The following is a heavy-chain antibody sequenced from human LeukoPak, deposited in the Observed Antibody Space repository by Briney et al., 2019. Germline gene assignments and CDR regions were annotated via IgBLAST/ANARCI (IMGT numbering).Heavy chain of an antibody. D-gene: IGHD6-13*01. V-gene: IGHV4-61*01. CDR2: IYYSGST. CDR3: AGIAAAGTWGY. Sequence: SSETLSLTCTVSGGSVSSGSYYWSWIRQPPGKGLEWIGYIYYSGSTNYNPSLKSRVTISVDTSKNQFSLKLSSVTAADTAVYYCAGIAAAGTWGYWGQGTLVTVSS. CDR1: GGSVSSGSYY. J-gene: IGHJ4*02.